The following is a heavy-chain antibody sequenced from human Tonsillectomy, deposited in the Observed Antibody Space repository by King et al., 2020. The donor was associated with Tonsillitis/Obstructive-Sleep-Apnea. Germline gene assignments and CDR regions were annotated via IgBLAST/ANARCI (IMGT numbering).Heavy chain of an antibody. D-gene: IGHD3-9*01. CDR1: GGSFTGYC. CDR2: SNHSGST. Sequence: QVQLQRWGAGLLKPSETLSLTCDDYGGSFTGYCGSWTRQPPGKGLERVGESNHSGSTNYNASLKSRVTISVDTSQKQFSLKLSSVTAADTAVYYCARGLTPLYYDILTGDAFDIWGQGTMVTVSS. V-gene: IGHV4-34*01. CDR3: ARGLTPLYYDILTGDAFDI. J-gene: IGHJ3*02.